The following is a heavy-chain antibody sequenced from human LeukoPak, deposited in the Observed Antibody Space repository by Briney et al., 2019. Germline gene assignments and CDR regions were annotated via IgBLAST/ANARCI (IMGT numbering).Heavy chain of an antibody. J-gene: IGHJ3*02. Sequence: GRSLRLSCAASGFTSSSYAMHWVRQAPGKGLEWVAVISYDGSNKYYADSVKGRFTISRDNSKNTLYLQMNSLRAEDTAVYYCARSIDTYYYDSSGYRATGAFDIWGQGTMVTVSS. CDR2: ISYDGSNK. V-gene: IGHV3-30-3*01. CDR3: ARSIDTYYYDSSGYRATGAFDI. CDR1: GFTSSSYA. D-gene: IGHD3-22*01.